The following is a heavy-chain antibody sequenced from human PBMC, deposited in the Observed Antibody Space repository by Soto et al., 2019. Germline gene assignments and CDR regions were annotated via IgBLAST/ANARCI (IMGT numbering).Heavy chain of an antibody. Sequence: PGESLKISCKGSGYSFTSYWISWVRQMPGKGLEWMGRIDPSDSYTNYSPSFQGHVTISADKSISTAYLQWSSLKASDTAMYYCARTDPNSSSWYYYYYYGMDVWGQGTTATVSS. J-gene: IGHJ6*02. D-gene: IGHD6-13*01. V-gene: IGHV5-10-1*01. CDR3: ARTDPNSSSWYYYYYYGMDV. CDR2: IDPSDSYT. CDR1: GYSFTSYW.